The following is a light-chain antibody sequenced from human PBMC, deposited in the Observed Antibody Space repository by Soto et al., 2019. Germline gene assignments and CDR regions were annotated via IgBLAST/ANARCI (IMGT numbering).Light chain of an antibody. J-gene: IGKJ5*01. CDR3: QQYVSAPIT. CDR1: QSLSSNY. CDR2: GVS. V-gene: IGKV3-20*01. Sequence: IVLTPSPCTLSLSPGARAPLSCRASQSLSSNYLAWYQQKPGQAPRLLIYGVSSRATGVPVSFSGSGSGTDFTLTISRLEPEDFAVYYCQQYVSAPITFGQGTRLEIK.